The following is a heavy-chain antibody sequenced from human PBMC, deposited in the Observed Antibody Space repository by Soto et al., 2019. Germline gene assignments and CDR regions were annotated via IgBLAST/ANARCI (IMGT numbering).Heavy chain of an antibody. CDR3: EGESGENWSYEAY. D-gene: IGHD1-7*01. CDR2: ISTTGNT. J-gene: IGHJ4*02. V-gene: IGHV4-4*07. CDR1: GDTITSFS. Sequence: TETLSLTCTVSGDTITSFSWNWIRQSAGKGLEWIGRISTTGNTHYNPSLESRVTMSLDTSKNRFSLKLTSVTAADTAVYYCEGESGENWSYEAYWGQGTLVTVSS.